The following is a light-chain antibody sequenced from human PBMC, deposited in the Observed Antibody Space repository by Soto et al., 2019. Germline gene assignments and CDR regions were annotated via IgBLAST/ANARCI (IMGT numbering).Light chain of an antibody. V-gene: IGKV3-20*01. Sequence: ETVLTQSPGTVSLYPGERATLSCRTSQSVRSKYLAWYQQKPGQAPRLVVYGVFNRATGIPDRFSGSGSGTDFTLTISRLEPEDSAVYYCQHYDGSPRTFGQGTKLEI. CDR2: GVF. CDR1: QSVRSKY. CDR3: QHYDGSPRT. J-gene: IGKJ2*01.